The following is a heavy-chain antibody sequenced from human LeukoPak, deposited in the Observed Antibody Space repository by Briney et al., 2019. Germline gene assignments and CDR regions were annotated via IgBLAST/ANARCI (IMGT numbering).Heavy chain of an antibody. CDR2: INHSGST. D-gene: IGHD4-17*01. V-gene: IGHV4-34*01. CDR3: ASRGDYVSSQYYFDY. Sequence: SETLSLTCAVYGGSFSGYYWSWIRQPPGKGLEWIGEINHSGSTNYDPSLKSRVTISVDTSKNQFSLKLSSVNAADTAVYYCASRGDYVSSQYYFDYWGQGTLVTVSS. CDR1: GGSFSGYY. J-gene: IGHJ4*02.